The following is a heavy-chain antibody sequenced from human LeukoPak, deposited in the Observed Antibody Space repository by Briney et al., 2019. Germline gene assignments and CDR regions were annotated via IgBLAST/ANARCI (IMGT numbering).Heavy chain of an antibody. Sequence: ASVKVSCKASGYTFTSYGISWVQQAPGQGLEWMGWISAYNGNTNYAQKLQGRVTITADKSTSTAYMELSSLRSEDTAVYYCAREPSGHQLLSPYYYYYMDVWGKGTTVTVSS. J-gene: IGHJ6*03. CDR1: GYTFTSYG. V-gene: IGHV1-18*01. D-gene: IGHD2-2*01. CDR2: ISAYNGNT. CDR3: AREPSGHQLLSPYYYYYMDV.